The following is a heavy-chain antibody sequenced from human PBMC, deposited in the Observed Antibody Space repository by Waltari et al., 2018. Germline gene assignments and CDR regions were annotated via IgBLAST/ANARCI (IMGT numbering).Heavy chain of an antibody. CDR1: GGSFSGYY. V-gene: IGHV4-34*01. Sequence: QVQLQQWGAGLLKPSETLSLTCAVYGGSFSGYYWSWIRQPPGKGLGWIGEINHSGSTTDNPSSKCGVTRSVDTSKNQFSLNLSCVTAADTGVYYCEGGGVTYYYGSGSLDVDYWGQGTLVTVSS. D-gene: IGHD3-10*01. CDR2: INHSGST. J-gene: IGHJ4*02. CDR3: EGGGVTYYYGSGSLDVDY.